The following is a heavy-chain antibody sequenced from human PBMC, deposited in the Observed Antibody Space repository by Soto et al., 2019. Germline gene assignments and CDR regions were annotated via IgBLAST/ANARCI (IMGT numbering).Heavy chain of an antibody. D-gene: IGHD2-15*01. CDR3: ARHDSGGSYYYYYYMDV. Sequence: SETLSLTCTVAGGSISSYYWSWIRQPPGKGLEWIGYIYYSGSTNYNPSLKSRVTISVDTSKNQFSLKLSSVTAADTAVYYCARHDSGGSYYYYYYMDVWGKGTTVTVSS. CDR1: GGSISSYY. J-gene: IGHJ6*03. V-gene: IGHV4-59*08. CDR2: IYYSGST.